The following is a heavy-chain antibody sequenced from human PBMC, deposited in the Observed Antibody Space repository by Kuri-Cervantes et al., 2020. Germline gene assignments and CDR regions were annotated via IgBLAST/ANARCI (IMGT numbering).Heavy chain of an antibody. CDR3: AKVFYERKHPIYGMDV. Sequence: SETLSLTCTVSGGSISSYYWSWIRQPPGKGLEWIGYIYYSGSTNYNPSLKSRVTISVDTSKNQFSLKLSSVTAADTAVYYCAKVFYERKHPIYGMDVWGQGTTVTVSS. V-gene: IGHV4-59*01. J-gene: IGHJ6*02. CDR1: GGSISSYY. D-gene: IGHD3-3*01. CDR2: IYYSGST.